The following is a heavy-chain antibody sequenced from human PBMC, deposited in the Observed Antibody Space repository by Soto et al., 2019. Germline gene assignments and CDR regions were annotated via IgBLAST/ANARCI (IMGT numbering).Heavy chain of an antibody. CDR3: ARVEAVAGLYNYHGLDV. CDR2: IVPIFGTT. CDR1: GGTFSNYA. V-gene: IGHV1-69*12. D-gene: IGHD6-19*01. Sequence: QVQLVQSGAEVKKPGSSVKVSCKVSGGTFSNYAIDWVRLAPGHGLEWMGGIVPIFGTTYYTQKFQGRATSIADDSTTTAYLEMRSLRSDDTAIYYSARVEAVAGLYNYHGLDVWGQGTAVTVSS. J-gene: IGHJ6*02.